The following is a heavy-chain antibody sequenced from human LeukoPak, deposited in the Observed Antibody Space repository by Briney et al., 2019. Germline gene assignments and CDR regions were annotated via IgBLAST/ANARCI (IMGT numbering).Heavy chain of an antibody. CDR2: IRYDGSYT. J-gene: IGHJ4*02. CDR3: AKGYSLVITTVEYFFDS. CDR1: GFTFSSYD. D-gene: IGHD3-22*01. Sequence: GGSLRLSCEASGFTFSSYDMHWVRQAPGKGLEWVAFIRYDGSYTYYADSAKGRFTISRDNSKNTLYLQMSSLRAEDTAVFYCAKGYSLVITTVEYFFDSWGQGTLVTVSS. V-gene: IGHV3-30*02.